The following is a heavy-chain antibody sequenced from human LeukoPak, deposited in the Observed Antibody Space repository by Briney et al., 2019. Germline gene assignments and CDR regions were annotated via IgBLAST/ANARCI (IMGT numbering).Heavy chain of an antibody. D-gene: IGHD3-22*01. CDR2: ISYDGSNK. J-gene: IGHJ4*02. CDR1: GFSFSTSA. CDR3: ARAYPYYYDSSVDY. V-gene: IGHV3-30*04. Sequence: GGSLRLSCAASGFSFSTSAMSWVRQAPGKGLEWVAVISYDGSNKYYADSVKGRFTISRDNSKNTLYLQMNSLRAEDTAVYYCARAYPYYYDSSVDYWGQGTLVTVSS.